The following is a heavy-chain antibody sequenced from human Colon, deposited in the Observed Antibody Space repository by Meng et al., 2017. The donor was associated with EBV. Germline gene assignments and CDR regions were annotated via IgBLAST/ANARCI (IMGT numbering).Heavy chain of an antibody. D-gene: IGHD3-10*01. V-gene: IGHV4-39*01. CDR2: IYHSGST. J-gene: IGHJ4*02. CDR3: ARRRGGSGRDC. CDR1: GGSISSNGYY. Sequence: QLQLQESGPGSLKPSETLSLTCPVSGGSISSNGYYWDWVRQPPGKGLEWIGAIYHSGSTSYNPSLQSRVTMFVDTSKNQFSLMLTSVTATDTAVYYCARRRGGSGRDCWGQGTLVTVSS.